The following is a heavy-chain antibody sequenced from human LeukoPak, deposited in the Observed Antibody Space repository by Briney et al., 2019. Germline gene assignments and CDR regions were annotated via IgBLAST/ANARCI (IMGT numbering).Heavy chain of an antibody. CDR1: GGTFSSYA. D-gene: IGHD5-12*01. CDR2: IIPIFDKA. V-gene: IGHV1-69*01. Sequence: GASVKVSCKASGGTFSSYAIGWVRQAPGQGLEWMGGIIPIFDKANYAQKFQGRVTITADESTSTAYMELSSLRSEDTAVYYCARGGGYSGYEDYWGQGTLVTVSS. J-gene: IGHJ4*02. CDR3: ARGGGYSGYEDY.